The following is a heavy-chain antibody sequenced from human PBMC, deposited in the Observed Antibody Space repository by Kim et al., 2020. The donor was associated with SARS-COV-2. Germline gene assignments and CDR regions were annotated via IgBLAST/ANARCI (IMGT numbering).Heavy chain of an antibody. V-gene: IGHV5-10-1*01. D-gene: IGHD6-13*01. Sequence: GESLKISCKGSGYSFTSYWISWVRQMPGKGLEWMGRIDPSDSYTNYSPSFQGHVTISADKSISTAYLQWSSLKASDTAMYYCARGTHSSSWHWYFDLWGRGTLVTVSS. CDR2: IDPSDSYT. CDR1: GYSFTSYW. CDR3: ARGTHSSSWHWYFDL. J-gene: IGHJ2*01.